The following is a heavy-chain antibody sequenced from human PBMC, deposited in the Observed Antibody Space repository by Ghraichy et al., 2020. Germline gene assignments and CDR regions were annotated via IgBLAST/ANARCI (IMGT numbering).Heavy chain of an antibody. V-gene: IGHV1-69*10. CDR2: IIPIFGIA. CDR1: GGTFSSYA. CDR3: ARGQSPGHYYGMDV. J-gene: IGHJ6*02. D-gene: IGHD5-24*01. Sequence: SVKVSCKASGGTFSSYAISWVRQAPGQGLEWMGGIIPIFGIANYAQKFQGRVTITADKSTSTAYMELSSLRSEDTAVYYCARGQSPGHYYGMDVWGQGTTVTVSS.